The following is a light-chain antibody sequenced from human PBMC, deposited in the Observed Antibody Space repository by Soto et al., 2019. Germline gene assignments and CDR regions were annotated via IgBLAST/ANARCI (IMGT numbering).Light chain of an antibody. Sequence: EIVLTQSPATLSLFPGERATLSCRASQSVSTYLAWYQQKLGQAPRLLIYDASSRATGIPARFSGSGSGTDFALTISSLEPEDFAVYYCQQRSNWPRYTFGQGTKLEIK. CDR2: DAS. J-gene: IGKJ2*01. V-gene: IGKV3-11*01. CDR3: QQRSNWPRYT. CDR1: QSVSTY.